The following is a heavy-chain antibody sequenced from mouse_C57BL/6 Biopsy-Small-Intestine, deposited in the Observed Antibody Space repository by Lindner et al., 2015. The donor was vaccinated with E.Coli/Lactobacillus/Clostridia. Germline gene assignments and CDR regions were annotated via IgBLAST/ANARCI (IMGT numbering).Heavy chain of an antibody. J-gene: IGHJ2*01. CDR2: IYPGDGDT. V-gene: IGHV1-82*01. Sequence: VQLQESGPELVKPGASVKISCKASGYAFSSSWMNWVEQRPGKGLEWIGRIYPGDGDTNYNGKFKGKATLTADKSSSTAYMQLSSLTSEDSAVYFCAREDRQLSLLDYWGQGTPLTVSS. CDR3: AREDRQLSLLDY. D-gene: IGHD3-2*02. CDR1: GYAFSSSW.